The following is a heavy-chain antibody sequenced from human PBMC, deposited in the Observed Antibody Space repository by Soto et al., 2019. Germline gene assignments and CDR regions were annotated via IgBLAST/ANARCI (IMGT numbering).Heavy chain of an antibody. CDR2: IYYSGST. Sequence: SETLSLTCTVSGGSISSGDYYWSWIRQPPGKGLEWIGYIYYSGSTYYNPSLKSRVTISVDTSKNHFSLNLSSVTAADTAIYYCARRGVFYDFWSGYSSYYYYAMDVWGQGTTVTVSS. J-gene: IGHJ6*02. V-gene: IGHV4-30-4*01. D-gene: IGHD3-3*01. CDR1: GGSISSGDYY. CDR3: ARRGVFYDFWSGYSSYYYYAMDV.